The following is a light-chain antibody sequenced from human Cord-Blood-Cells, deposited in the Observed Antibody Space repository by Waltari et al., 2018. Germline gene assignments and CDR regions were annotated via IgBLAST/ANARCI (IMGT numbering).Light chain of an antibody. J-gene: IGLJ3*02. CDR3: QTWGTGIHV. CDR1: TGHSIDA. V-gene: IGLV4-69*01. CDR2: LNSDGSH. Sequence: LVLTQPPSTSDSLGASLKLTCALSTGHSIDAIACHSQQPEKGPRYLMKLNSDGSHSKGDGIPDRFSGSSSGAERYLTISSLQSEDETDYYCQTWGTGIHVFGGGTKLTVL.